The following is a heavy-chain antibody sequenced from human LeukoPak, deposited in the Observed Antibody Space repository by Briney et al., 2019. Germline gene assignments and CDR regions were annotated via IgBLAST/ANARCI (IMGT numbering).Heavy chain of an antibody. CDR1: GFTFSNYW. J-gene: IGHJ4*02. V-gene: IGHV3-7*05. Sequence: GGSLSLSCVASGFTFSNYWMSWVRQAPGKGLEWVANVKEDGSEKYYVDSVKGRFTISRDNAKNSLYLQMNSLGAEDTAVYYCARDDSTGYLYFDHWGQGTLVTVSS. D-gene: IGHD3-22*01. CDR3: ARDDSTGYLYFDH. CDR2: VKEDGSEK.